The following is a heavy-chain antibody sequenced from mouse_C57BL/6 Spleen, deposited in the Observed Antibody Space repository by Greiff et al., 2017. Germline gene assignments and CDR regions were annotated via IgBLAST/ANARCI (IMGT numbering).Heavy chain of an antibody. V-gene: IGHV1-69*01. J-gene: IGHJ1*03. CDR3: ALYYGSSCWYFDV. Sequence: QVQLQQPGAELVMPGASVKLSCKASGYTFTSYWMHWVKQRPGQGLEWIGEIDPSDSYTNYNQKFKGKSTLTVDKSSSTAYMQLSSLTSEDSAVYYCALYYGSSCWYFDVWGTGTTVTVST. D-gene: IGHD1-1*01. CDR2: IDPSDSYT. CDR1: GYTFTSYW.